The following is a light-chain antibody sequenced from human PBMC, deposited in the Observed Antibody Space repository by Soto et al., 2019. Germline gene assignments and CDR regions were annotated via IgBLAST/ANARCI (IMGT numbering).Light chain of an antibody. CDR3: QQHNSYPRT. Sequence: DIQMTQSPSTLSASVGDRVTITCRASQSIVRWLAWYQQKPGKAPKVLIYKASSLESGVPSRFSGSGSGTEFTLTISSLQPDDFATYHCQQHNSYPRTFGQGTKVEIK. J-gene: IGKJ1*01. V-gene: IGKV1-5*03. CDR1: QSIVRW. CDR2: KAS.